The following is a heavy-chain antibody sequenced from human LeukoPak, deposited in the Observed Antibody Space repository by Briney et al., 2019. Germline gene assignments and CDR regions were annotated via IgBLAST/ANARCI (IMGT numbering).Heavy chain of an antibody. J-gene: IGHJ5*02. CDR3: ARDPQTFGGNWFDP. V-gene: IGHV1-46*01. CDR2: INPNTGGT. D-gene: IGHD3-16*01. CDR1: GYTFTRYY. Sequence: ASVKVSCKPSGYTFTRYYMHWLRQAPGQRPEWMGTINPNTGGTSYADNFQDRLTMTTDTSTSTLYMDLSSLTSEDTAVYYCARDPQTFGGNWFDPWGQETLVSVSS.